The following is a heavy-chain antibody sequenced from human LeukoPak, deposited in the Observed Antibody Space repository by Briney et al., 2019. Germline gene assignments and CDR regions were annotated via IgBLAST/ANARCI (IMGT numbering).Heavy chain of an antibody. D-gene: IGHD5-18*01. CDR1: GGPISSGGYY. CDR3: AGMDTAMAPLDY. V-gene: IGHV3-23*01. Sequence: LSLTCTVSGGPISSGGYYWSWVRQAPGKGLEWVSAISGSGGSTYYADSVKGRFTISRDNSKNTLYLQMNSLRAEDTAVYYCAGMDTAMAPLDYWGQGTLVTVSS. CDR2: ISGSGGST. J-gene: IGHJ4*02.